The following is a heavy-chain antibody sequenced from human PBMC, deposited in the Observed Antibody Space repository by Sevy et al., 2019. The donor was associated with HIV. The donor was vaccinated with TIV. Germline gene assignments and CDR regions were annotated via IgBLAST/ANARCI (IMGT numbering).Heavy chain of an antibody. J-gene: IGHJ6*02. V-gene: IGHV1-18*01. D-gene: IGHD3-3*01. Sequence: ASVKVSCKASGYSFRNYGISWVRQAPGQGLEWMRWISDYYGDTDYAQNFQGRLTMTTDTSTSTAYMELRSLRSDDTAVYFCARKDFVSDRHLYSGMDVWGQGTTVTVSS. CDR1: GYSFRNYG. CDR2: ISDYYGDT. CDR3: ARKDFVSDRHLYSGMDV.